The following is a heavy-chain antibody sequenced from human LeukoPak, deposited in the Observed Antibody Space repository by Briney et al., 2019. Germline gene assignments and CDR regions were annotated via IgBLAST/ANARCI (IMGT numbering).Heavy chain of an antibody. CDR1: GGSISSSNW. D-gene: IGHD4-17*01. CDR2: IYHSGST. Sequence: SETPSLTCAVSGGSISSSNWWSWVRQPPGQGLEWIGEIYHSGSTNYNPSLKSRVTISVDKSKNQFSLKLSSVTAADTAVYYCASLGRYDAFDIWGQGTMVTVSS. J-gene: IGHJ3*02. CDR3: ASLGRYDAFDI. V-gene: IGHV4-4*02.